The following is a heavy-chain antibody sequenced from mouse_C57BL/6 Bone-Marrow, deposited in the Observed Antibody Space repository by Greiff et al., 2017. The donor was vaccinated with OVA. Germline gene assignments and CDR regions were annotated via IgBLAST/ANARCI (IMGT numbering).Heavy chain of an antibody. CDR1: GYTFTSYW. J-gene: IGHJ4*01. D-gene: IGHD2-4*01. CDR2: IYPGSGST. Sequence: QVQLQQSGAELVKPGASVKMSCKASGYTFTSYWITWVKQRPGQGLEWIGDIYPGSGSTNYNEKFKSKATLTVDTSSSTAYMQLSSLTSEDSAVYYCASGGDRDYDRIPLCYYAMDYWGQGTSVTVSS. CDR3: ASGGDRDYDRIPLCYYAMDY. V-gene: IGHV1-55*01.